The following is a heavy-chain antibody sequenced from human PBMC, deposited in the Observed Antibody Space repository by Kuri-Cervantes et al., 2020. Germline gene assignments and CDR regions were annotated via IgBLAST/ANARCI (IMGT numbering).Heavy chain of an antibody. CDR3: ARIIPPRATRIKFYYYGMDV. CDR2: IYYSGST. J-gene: IGHJ6*02. Sequence: GSLRLSCTVSGGSISSYYWSWIRQPPGKGLEWIGYIYYSGSTNYNPSLKSRVTISVDTSKNQFSLRFTSVTAADTAVYYCARIIPPRATRIKFYYYGMDVWGQGTTVTVSS. CDR1: GGSISSYY. V-gene: IGHV4-59*12. D-gene: IGHD3-3*01.